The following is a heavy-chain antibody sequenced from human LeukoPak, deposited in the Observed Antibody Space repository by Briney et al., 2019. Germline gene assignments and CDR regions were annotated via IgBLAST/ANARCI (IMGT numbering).Heavy chain of an antibody. V-gene: IGHV3-23*01. CDR3: AKDLAYYYDSSGYYPGDFDY. J-gene: IGHJ4*02. CDR1: GFTFSSYA. CDR2: ISGSGGST. Sequence: GGSLRLSCAASGFTFSSYAMGWVRQAPGKGLEWVSAISGSGGSTYYADSVKGRFTISRDNSKNTLYLQMNSLRAEDTAVYYCAKDLAYYYDSSGYYPGDFDYWGQGTLVTVSS. D-gene: IGHD3-22*01.